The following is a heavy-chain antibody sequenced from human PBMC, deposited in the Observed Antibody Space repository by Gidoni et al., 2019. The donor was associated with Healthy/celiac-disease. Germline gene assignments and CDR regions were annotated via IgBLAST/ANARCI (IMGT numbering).Heavy chain of an antibody. CDR3: ARSDRSSWYGAYYYYYGMDV. Sequence: EVQLVQSGAEVKKPGESLRISCKGSGYSFTSYWISWVRQMPGKGLEWMGRIDPSDSYTNYSPSFQGHVTISADKSISTAYLQWSSLKASDTAMYYCARSDRSSWYGAYYYYYGMDVWGQGTTVTVSS. D-gene: IGHD6-13*01. J-gene: IGHJ6*02. CDR1: GYSFTSYW. CDR2: IDPSDSYT. V-gene: IGHV5-10-1*03.